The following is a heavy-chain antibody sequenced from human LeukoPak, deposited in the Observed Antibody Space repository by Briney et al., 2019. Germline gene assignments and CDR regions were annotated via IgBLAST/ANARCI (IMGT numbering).Heavy chain of an antibody. V-gene: IGHV4-39*01. Sequence: SETLSLTCTVSGGSISSSSYYWGWIRQPPGKGLEWIGSIYYSGSTYYNPSLKSRVTISVDTSKSQFSLKLSSVTAADTAVYYCARTAYLWFGEFLPRGEGWFDPWGQGTLVTVSS. CDR3: ARTAYLWFGEFLPRGEGWFDP. D-gene: IGHD3-10*01. J-gene: IGHJ5*02. CDR1: GGSISSSSYY. CDR2: IYYSGST.